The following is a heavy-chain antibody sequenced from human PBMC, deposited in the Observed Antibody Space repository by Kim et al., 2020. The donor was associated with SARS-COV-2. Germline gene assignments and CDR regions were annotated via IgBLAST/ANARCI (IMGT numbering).Heavy chain of an antibody. D-gene: IGHD2-21*01. Sequence: DSVKGRFTIARDNAKNSLYLQMNSLRDEDTAVYYCARDWYCGGDCDDFDYWGQGTLVTVSS. V-gene: IGHV3-48*02. J-gene: IGHJ4*02. CDR3: ARDWYCGGDCDDFDY.